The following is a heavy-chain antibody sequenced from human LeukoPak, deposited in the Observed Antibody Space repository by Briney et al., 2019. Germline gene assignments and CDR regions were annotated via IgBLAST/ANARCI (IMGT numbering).Heavy chain of an antibody. CDR2: ISVSGGIT. D-gene: IGHD3-10*01. CDR3: AKEWDGSGSRLGWFVP. V-gene: IGHV3-23*01. CDR1: GFTFSNNA. Sequence: GGSLRLSCAASGFTFSNNAMSWVRQAPGKGLEWVSAISVSGGITYYADSAKGRFTISRDNSKNMLYLQMNSLRAEDTAVYYCAKEWDGSGSRLGWFVPWGQGTLVTVSS. J-gene: IGHJ5*02.